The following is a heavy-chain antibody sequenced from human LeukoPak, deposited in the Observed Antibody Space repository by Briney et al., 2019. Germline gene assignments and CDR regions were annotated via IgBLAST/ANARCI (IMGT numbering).Heavy chain of an antibody. CDR3: ARMASIAARRYYYYYMDV. D-gene: IGHD6-6*01. J-gene: IGHJ6*03. Sequence: KASETLSLTCTVSGGSISSSSYYWGWIRQPPGKGLEWIGSIYYSGSTYYNPYLKRRVTISGDTSKNQFSLKLSSVTAADTAVYYCARMASIAARRYYYYYMDVWGKGTTVTVSS. CDR2: IYYSGST. V-gene: IGHV4-39*01. CDR1: GGSISSSSYY.